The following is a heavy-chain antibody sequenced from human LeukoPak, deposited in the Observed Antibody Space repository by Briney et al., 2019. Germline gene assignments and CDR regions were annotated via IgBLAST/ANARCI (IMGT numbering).Heavy chain of an antibody. CDR3: ARPYYYDSRIDP. Sequence: SQTLSLTCTVSGGSISSGDYYWSWIRQPPGKGLEWIAYMYYSGSTYYNPSLKSRVTMSADTSKNQLSLKLSSVTATDTAVYYCARPYYYDSRIDPWGQGILVTVSS. D-gene: IGHD3-22*01. CDR2: MYYSGST. V-gene: IGHV4-30-4*01. J-gene: IGHJ5*02. CDR1: GGSISSGDYY.